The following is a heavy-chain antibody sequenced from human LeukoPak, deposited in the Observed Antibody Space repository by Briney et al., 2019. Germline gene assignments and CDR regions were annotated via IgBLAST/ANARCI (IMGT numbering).Heavy chain of an antibody. V-gene: IGHV3-74*03. CDR2: INSDGSAT. CDR1: GFTFSRYW. CDR3: ERDYGA. J-gene: IGHJ5*02. D-gene: IGHD4/OR15-4a*01. Sequence: GGSLRLSCEASGFTFSRYWMHWVRQAPGKGLMWVSRINSDGSATTYADSVKGRFTISRDNAKNTVYLQMNSLRVDDTAIYYCERDYGAWGQGTLVTVPP.